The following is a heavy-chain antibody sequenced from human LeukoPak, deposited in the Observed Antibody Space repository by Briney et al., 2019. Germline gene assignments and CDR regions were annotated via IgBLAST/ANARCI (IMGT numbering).Heavy chain of an antibody. CDR1: GFPFSNYA. V-gene: IGHV3-23*01. CDR3: AKRHGDYFDY. CDR2: ISDSFRIT. Sequence: GASLRLSCAASGFPFSNYAMSWVRQPPGKGLECISTISDSFRITDDADSVKGRFTISRDNSKNTLYLQMNTLRAEDTAVYYCAKRHGDYFDYWGQGTLVTVSS. D-gene: IGHD4-17*01. J-gene: IGHJ4*02.